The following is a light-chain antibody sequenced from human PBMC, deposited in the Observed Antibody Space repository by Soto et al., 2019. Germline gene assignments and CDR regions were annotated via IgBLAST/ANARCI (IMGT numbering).Light chain of an antibody. V-gene: IGKV2-28*01. J-gene: IGKJ5*01. CDR3: MQALQSLT. CDR1: QGLLHRNGYNY. CDR2: LGS. Sequence: DVLMTHSPLCLPVTLVHPSSVSCVSRQGLLHRNGYNYLEWYLQKPGQSPQLLIYLGSNRAPGVPDRFSGSGSGTDFTLKINRVEAEDVGTYYCMQALQSLTFGQGTRLEIK.